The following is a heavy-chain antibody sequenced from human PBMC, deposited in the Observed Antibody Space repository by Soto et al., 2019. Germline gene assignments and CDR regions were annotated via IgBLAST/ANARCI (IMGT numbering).Heavy chain of an antibody. CDR3: APVRNNGGEGYFDF. J-gene: IGHJ4*02. D-gene: IGHD2-8*01. CDR1: EYNFRTFL. V-gene: IGHV5-51*01. CDR2: IYPDDSET. Sequence: XDSLKVSCKTSEYNFRTFLIAWLLQMPGKGLEWMGIIYPDDSETKYSPSFEGQVTISSDSYISTTYLQWSSLQASDTAIYYCAPVRNNGGEGYFDFWGQGTLVTVSS.